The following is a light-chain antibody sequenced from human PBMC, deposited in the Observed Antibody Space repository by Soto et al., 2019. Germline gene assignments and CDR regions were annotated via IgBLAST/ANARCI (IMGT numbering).Light chain of an antibody. Sequence: QSALTQPPSVSGSPGQAVTISCTGTSSDVGSYNRVSWYHQPPGTAPKLMIYEVTNRPSGVPDRVSESKSGNTASLTISGLQAEDEADYYCSSLTSNNTLVFGGGTKVTVL. J-gene: IGLJ2*01. CDR1: SSDVGSYNR. CDR2: EVT. V-gene: IGLV2-18*02. CDR3: SSLTSNNTLV.